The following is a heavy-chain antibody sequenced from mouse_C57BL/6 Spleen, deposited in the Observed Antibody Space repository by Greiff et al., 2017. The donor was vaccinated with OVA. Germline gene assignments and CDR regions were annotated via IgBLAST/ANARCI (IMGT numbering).Heavy chain of an antibody. J-gene: IGHJ3*01. CDR1: GYTFTEYT. CDR3: ARHEEYDYGSSRSWFAY. V-gene: IGHV1-62-2*01. Sequence: QVQLQQSGAELVKPGASVKLSCKASGYTFTEYTIHWVKQRSGQGLEWIGWFYPGSGSIKYNEKFKDKATLTADKSSSTVYMELSRLTSEDSAVYVCARHEEYDYGSSRSWFAYWGQGTLVTVSA. CDR2: FYPGSGSI. D-gene: IGHD1-1*01.